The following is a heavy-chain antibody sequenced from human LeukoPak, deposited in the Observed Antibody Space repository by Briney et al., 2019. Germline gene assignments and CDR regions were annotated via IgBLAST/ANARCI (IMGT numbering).Heavy chain of an antibody. CDR3: ARGPPNWGYDY. V-gene: IGHV1-46*01. CDR1: GYTFTGYY. CDR2: INPSGGST. D-gene: IGHD7-27*01. J-gene: IGHJ4*02. Sequence: ASVKVSRKASGYTFTGYYMHWVRQAPGQGLEWMGIINPSGGSTSYAQKFQGRVTMTRDTSTSTVYMELSSLRSEDTAVYYCARGPPNWGYDYWGPGTLVTVSS.